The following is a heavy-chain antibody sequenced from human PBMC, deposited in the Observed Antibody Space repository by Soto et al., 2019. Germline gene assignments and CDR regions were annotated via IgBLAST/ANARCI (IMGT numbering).Heavy chain of an antibody. V-gene: IGHV4-59*08. CDR2: IYYTGST. D-gene: IGHD3-22*01. CDR3: ASYSTNYYDSIY. CDR1: GGSISSYY. Sequence: SETLSLTCTVSGGSISSYYWSWIRQPPGKGLEWIGYIYYTGSTNYNPSLKSRVTISVDTSENQISLRLDSVTAADTAVYYCASYSTNYYDSIYWGQGTLVTVSS. J-gene: IGHJ4*02.